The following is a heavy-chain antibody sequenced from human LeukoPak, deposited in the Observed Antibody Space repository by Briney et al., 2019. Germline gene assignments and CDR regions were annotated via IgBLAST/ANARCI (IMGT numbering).Heavy chain of an antibody. CDR2: ISGSGGST. CDR1: GFTFSSYA. J-gene: IGHJ4*02. V-gene: IGHV3-23*01. Sequence: GGSLRLSGAASGFTFSSYAMSWVRQAPGKGLEWVSAISGSGGSTYYADSVKGRFTISRDNSKNTLYLQMNSLRAEDTAVYYCAKDDYDILTGYYSIDYWGRGTLVTVSS. CDR3: AKDDYDILTGYYSIDY. D-gene: IGHD3-9*01.